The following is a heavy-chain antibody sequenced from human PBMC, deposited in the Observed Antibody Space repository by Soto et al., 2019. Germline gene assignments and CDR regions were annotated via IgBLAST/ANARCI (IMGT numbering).Heavy chain of an antibody. V-gene: IGHV3-7*01. CDR3: ARVSEGYETIYYYYGMDV. CDR2: IKQDGSEK. J-gene: IGHJ6*02. Sequence: GVLRLSCAASGFTFSSYWMSWVRQAPGKGLEWVANIKQDGSEKYYVDSVKGRFTISRDNAKNSLYLQMNSLRAEDTAVYYCARVSEGYETIYYYYGMDVWGQGTTVTVSS. D-gene: IGHD5-12*01. CDR1: GFTFSSYW.